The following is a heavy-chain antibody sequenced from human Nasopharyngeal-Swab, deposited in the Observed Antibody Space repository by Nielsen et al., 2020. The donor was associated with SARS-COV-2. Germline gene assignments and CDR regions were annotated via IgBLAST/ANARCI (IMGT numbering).Heavy chain of an antibody. D-gene: IGHD4-17*01. CDR2: TYYRSKWYN. CDR3: ARARGAYGDYYYYYYTDV. V-gene: IGHV6-1*01. CDR1: GDSVSSSSAA. Sequence: SETLSLTCAIPGDSVSSSSAAWNWIRQSPSRGLEWLGRTYYRSKWYNDYAVSVKSRITINPDTSKSQFSLHLNSVTPEDTAVYYCARARGAYGDYYYYYYTDVWGKGTTVTVSS. J-gene: IGHJ6*03.